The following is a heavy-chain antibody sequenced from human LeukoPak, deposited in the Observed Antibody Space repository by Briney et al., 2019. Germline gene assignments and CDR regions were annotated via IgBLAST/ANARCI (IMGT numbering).Heavy chain of an antibody. V-gene: IGHV3-64*02. CDR3: ARVGDLNFYDF. Sequence: GGSLRLSCAASGFTYSSYTMHWVRQIPGKGLEYVSDVNDDGDRTYYADSVKARFTISRDNSKNTLFLQMGSLRAEDMAVYYCARVGDLNFYDFWGRRSLVVVSS. CDR2: VNDDGDRT. CDR1: GFTYSSYT. D-gene: IGHD3/OR15-3a*01. J-gene: IGHJ4*02.